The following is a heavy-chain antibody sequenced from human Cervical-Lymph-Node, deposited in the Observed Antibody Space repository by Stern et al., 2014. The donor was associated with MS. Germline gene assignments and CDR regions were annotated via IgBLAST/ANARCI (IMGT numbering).Heavy chain of an antibody. J-gene: IGHJ6*02. D-gene: IGHD6-19*01. V-gene: IGHV1-46*01. Sequence: QVQLVQSGAGVMKPGASVKVSCRASGYTFTSYYMYWVRQAPGQGLEWIGVINPSGGSTSHAQKFQCRVTMTRDTSTSTVYMELSSLRSEDAAVYYCAREGAGHRLGMMDVWGQGTTVTVSS. CDR2: INPSGGST. CDR3: AREGAGHRLGMMDV. CDR1: GYTFTSYY.